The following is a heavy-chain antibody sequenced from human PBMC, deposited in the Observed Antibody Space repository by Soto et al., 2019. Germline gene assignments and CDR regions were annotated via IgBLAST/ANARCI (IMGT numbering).Heavy chain of an antibody. CDR2: IKSKTDGGTT. D-gene: IGHD3-22*01. CDR1: GLTFSNAW. Sequence: PGGSLRLSCAASGLTFSNAWMNWVRQAPGKGLEWVGRIKSKTDGGTTDYAAPVKGRFTISRDDSKNTLYLQMNSLKTEDTAVYYCTTNTAMVLTYYYDSSGYYAASGMDVWGQGTTVTVSS. CDR3: TTNTAMVLTYYYDSSGYYAASGMDV. V-gene: IGHV3-15*07. J-gene: IGHJ6*02.